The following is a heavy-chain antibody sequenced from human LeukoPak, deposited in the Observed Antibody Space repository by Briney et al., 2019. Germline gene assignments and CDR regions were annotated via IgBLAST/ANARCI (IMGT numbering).Heavy chain of an antibody. V-gene: IGHV3-23*01. Sequence: PGGSLRLSCAASGFTFSSYGMHWVRQAPGKGLEWVSAITGSGGSTYYADSVKGRFTISRDNSKNTLYLQMNSLRAEDTAVYYCAKDLKYCSSTSCYLLDYWGQGTLVTVSS. J-gene: IGHJ4*02. CDR1: GFTFSSYG. CDR2: ITGSGGST. D-gene: IGHD2-2*01. CDR3: AKDLKYCSSTSCYLLDY.